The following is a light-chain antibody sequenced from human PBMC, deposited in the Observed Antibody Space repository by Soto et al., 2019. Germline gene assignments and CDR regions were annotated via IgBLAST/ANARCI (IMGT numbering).Light chain of an antibody. CDR3: QEYATSVT. V-gene: IGKV3-20*01. CDR2: STS. CDR1: QSVSSIY. J-gene: IGKJ5*01. Sequence: EIVLTQSPATLSVFPGERATLSCRASQSVSSIYLAWYQQKPGQAPRLLISSTSTRATRIPDRFSGSGSGTDFTITILRLEHEDFAVYHCQEYATSVTFGQGTRLEI.